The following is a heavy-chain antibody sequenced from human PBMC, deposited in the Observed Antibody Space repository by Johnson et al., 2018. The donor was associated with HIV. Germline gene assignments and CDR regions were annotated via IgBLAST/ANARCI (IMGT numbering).Heavy chain of an antibody. Sequence: QVQLVESGGGVVQPGRSLRLSCAASGFTFSSYAMHWVRQAPGKGLEWVAVISYDGSNKYYADSVKGRFTISRDNSKNTLYLQMNSLRAEDTAVYYCARDSSSGSYLDDAFDIWGQGTMVTVSS. CDR1: GFTFSSYA. D-gene: IGHD1-26*01. V-gene: IGHV3-30-3*01. CDR3: ARDSSSGSYLDDAFDI. CDR2: ISYDGSNK. J-gene: IGHJ3*02.